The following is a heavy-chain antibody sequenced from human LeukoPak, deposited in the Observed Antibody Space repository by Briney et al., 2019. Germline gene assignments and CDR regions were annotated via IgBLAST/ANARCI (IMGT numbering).Heavy chain of an antibody. V-gene: IGHV1-18*01. D-gene: IGHD5-18*01. CDR2: ISAYNGNT. CDR3: ASGYSYGLFDY. Sequence: ASVKVSCKASGGTFSSYGISWVRQAPGQGLEWMGWISAYNGNTNYAQKLQGRVTMTTDTSTSTAYMELRSLRSDDTAVYYCASGYSYGLFDYWGQGTLVAVSS. J-gene: IGHJ4*02. CDR1: GGTFSSYG.